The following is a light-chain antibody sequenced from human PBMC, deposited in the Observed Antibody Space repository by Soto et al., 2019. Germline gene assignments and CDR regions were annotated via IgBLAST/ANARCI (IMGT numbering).Light chain of an antibody. CDR2: EAT. CDR1: SRDVGSYSL. J-gene: IGLJ1*01. Sequence: QSVLTQPASVSGSPGQSITILCSGTSRDVGSYSLVSWYQQHPGKAPKVLIYEATKRPSGVSDRFSGSKSGITASLTISGLQTEDEADYYCISYTDRQSYLFGTGTKLTVL. V-gene: IGLV2-14*02. CDR3: ISYTDRQSYL.